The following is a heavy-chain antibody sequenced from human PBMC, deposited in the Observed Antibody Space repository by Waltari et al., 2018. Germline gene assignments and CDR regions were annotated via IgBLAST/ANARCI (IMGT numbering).Heavy chain of an antibody. CDR3: AKDAAAAPAYYYYKDV. CDR2: ISLDGVNK. CDR1: GFTFIHSA. V-gene: IGHV3-30*18. J-gene: IGHJ6*03. Sequence: QVQLVESGGGVVQPGRSLRLSCAASGFTFIHSALHWVRQAPGKGLEWVAVISLDGVNKDYGDSVKGRFTISRDNSKNTLYLQMNSLRAEDTAVYYCAKDAAAAPAYYYYKDVWGKGTTVTISS. D-gene: IGHD6-13*01.